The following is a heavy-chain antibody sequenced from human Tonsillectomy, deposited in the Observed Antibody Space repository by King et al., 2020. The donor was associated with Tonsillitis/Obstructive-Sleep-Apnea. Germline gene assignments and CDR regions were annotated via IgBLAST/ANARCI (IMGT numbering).Heavy chain of an antibody. Sequence: VQLQQWGAGLLTPSETLALSCAVYVGSFSVHFWGWMRQPPGKGLEWFGETIYTRSTNYNPSLKSLCTISVDTSNRQFSLKLNSVTAADTAVYYCARVGGSGYHFDYWGQGTLVIVSS. CDR2: TIYTRST. J-gene: IGHJ4*02. V-gene: IGHV4-34*12. D-gene: IGHD5-12*01. CDR1: VGSFSVHF. CDR3: ARVGGSGYHFDY.